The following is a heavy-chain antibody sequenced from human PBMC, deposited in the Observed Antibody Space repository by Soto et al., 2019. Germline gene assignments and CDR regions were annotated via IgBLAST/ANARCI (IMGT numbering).Heavy chain of an antibody. CDR2: ISADNGDT. D-gene: IGHD2-2*01. V-gene: IGHV1-18*01. CDR3: ARGLAQPLGY. CDR1: GYTFTKYG. Sequence: QVRLVQSGAEVKKPGASVKVSCKASGYTFTKYGINWVRQAPGQGLEWMGWISADNGDTNYAQKFQGRVTMTTDTSTNTVYMELRSLISDDTAVYYCARGLAQPLGYWGQGTLVTVSS. J-gene: IGHJ4*02.